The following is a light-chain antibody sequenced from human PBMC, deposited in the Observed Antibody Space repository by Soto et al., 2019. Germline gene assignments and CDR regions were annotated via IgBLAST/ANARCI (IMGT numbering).Light chain of an antibody. J-gene: IGLJ3*02. CDR2: LNSDGSH. Sequence: QPVLTQSPSASASLGASVKLTCTLSSGHSNYAIAWHQQQPEKGPRYLMKLNSDGSHSKGDGIPDRFSGSSSGAERYLTXSXLQSEDEADYYCQTWGTGIWVFGGGTKLTVL. V-gene: IGLV4-69*01. CDR1: SGHSNYA. CDR3: QTWGTGIWV.